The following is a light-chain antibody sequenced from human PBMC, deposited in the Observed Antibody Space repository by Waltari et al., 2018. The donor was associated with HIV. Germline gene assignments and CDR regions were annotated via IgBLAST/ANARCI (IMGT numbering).Light chain of an antibody. V-gene: IGKV4-1*01. CDR1: QSLLHSSNNKNH. Sequence: DLAMTQSPDSLAVSLGERATINCKSSQSLLHSSNNKNHLAWYQQKPVQPPKLLVYWASTRESGVPDRFSGSGSGTDFTLTIRSLQAEDVAVYFCQQYHAFPLTFGGGTKVEIK. CDR3: QQYHAFPLT. J-gene: IGKJ4*01. CDR2: WAS.